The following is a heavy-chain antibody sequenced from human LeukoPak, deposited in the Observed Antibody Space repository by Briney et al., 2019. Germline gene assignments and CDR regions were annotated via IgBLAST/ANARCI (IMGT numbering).Heavy chain of an antibody. Sequence: SETLSLTCTVSGGSIRSYYWSWIRQPPGKGLEWIGRIYTSGSTNYNPSLKSRVTISVDTSKNQFSLKLSSVTAADTAVYYCARDFYQSSSWYGRYYYYYMDVWGKGTTVTISS. CDR1: GGSIRSYY. CDR3: ARDFYQSSSWYGRYYYYYMDV. D-gene: IGHD6-13*01. CDR2: IYTSGST. J-gene: IGHJ6*03. V-gene: IGHV4-4*08.